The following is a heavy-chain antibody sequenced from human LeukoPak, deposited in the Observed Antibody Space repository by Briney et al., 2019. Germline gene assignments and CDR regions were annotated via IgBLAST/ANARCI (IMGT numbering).Heavy chain of an antibody. V-gene: IGHV1-2*02. CDR3: ARGLGWDSGTYLGA. D-gene: IGHD1-26*01. J-gene: IGHJ5*02. CDR2: IKPNSGDT. CDR1: GYTFTGYY. Sequence: ASVKVSCKASGYTFTGYYMHWVRQAPRQGLEWMGWIKPNSGDTNYAQKFQGRVSMTRDTSISTAYMDLSGLRSDDTALYYCARGLGWDSGTYLGAWGQGTLVTVSS.